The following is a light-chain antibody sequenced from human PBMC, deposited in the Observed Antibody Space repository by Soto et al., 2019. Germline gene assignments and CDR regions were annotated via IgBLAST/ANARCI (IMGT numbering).Light chain of an antibody. J-gene: IGLJ6*01. Sequence: QSALTQPASLSGSPGQSITVSCTGTNTDVGGYNDVSWYQHRPGKAPRLMIYEVRNRLSGVSNRFSGSKSGNTASLTISGLQSEDEADYYCTSYTPTGALVFGSGTKVTVL. CDR1: NTDVGGYND. V-gene: IGLV2-14*01. CDR3: TSYTPTGALV. CDR2: EVR.